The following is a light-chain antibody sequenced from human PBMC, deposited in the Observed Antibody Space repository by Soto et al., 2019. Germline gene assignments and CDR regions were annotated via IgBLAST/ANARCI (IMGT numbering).Light chain of an antibody. CDR1: SSDIGGYNS. CDR2: DVT. J-gene: IGLJ1*01. V-gene: IGLV2-8*01. Sequence: QSVLTQSPSASGSPGQSVTISCTGTSSDIGGYNSVSWYQQHPGKAPKVMIYDVTKRPSGVPDRFSGSKSGNTASLTVSALQAEDEADYYCQSADSSGTYYVFGTGTKVTVL. CDR3: QSADSSGTYYV.